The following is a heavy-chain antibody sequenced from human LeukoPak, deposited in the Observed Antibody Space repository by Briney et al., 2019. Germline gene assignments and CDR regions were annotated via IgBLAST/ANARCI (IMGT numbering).Heavy chain of an antibody. J-gene: IGHJ3*02. V-gene: IGHV4-30-4*08. CDR1: GGSISSGDYY. Sequence: SETLSLTCTVSGGSISSGDYYWSWIRQPPGKGREWIGYIYYSGSTYYNPSLKSRVTISVDTSKNQFSLKLSSVTAADTAVYYCARHITMVRGVIIGDDAFDIWGQGTMVTVSS. CDR3: ARHITMVRGVIIGDDAFDI. D-gene: IGHD3-10*01. CDR2: IYYSGST.